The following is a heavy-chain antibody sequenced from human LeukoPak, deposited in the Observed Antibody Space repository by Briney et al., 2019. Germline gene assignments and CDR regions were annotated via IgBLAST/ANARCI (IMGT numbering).Heavy chain of an antibody. CDR2: ISAYNGNT. CDR3: ARAARSSDSSGYKYYYYYYVDV. V-gene: IGHV1-18*01. CDR1: GYTFTSYG. J-gene: IGHJ6*03. D-gene: IGHD3-22*01. Sequence: ASVKVSCKASGYTFTSYGISWVRQAPGQGLEWMGWISAYNGNTNYAQKLQGRVTMTTDTSTSTAYMELRSLRSDDTAVYYCARAARSSDSSGYKYYYYYYVDVWGKGTTVTVSS.